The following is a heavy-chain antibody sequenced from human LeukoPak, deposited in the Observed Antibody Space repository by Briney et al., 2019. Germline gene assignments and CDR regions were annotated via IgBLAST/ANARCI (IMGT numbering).Heavy chain of an antibody. D-gene: IGHD3-3*01. V-gene: IGHV3-33*01. CDR3: AILIGEGYFDY. CDR1: GFTFSSYG. Sequence: PGRPLRLSCAASGFTFSSYGMHWVRQAPGKGLEGVAVIWYDGSNKYYADSVKGRFTISRDNSKNTLYLQMNSLRAEDTAVYYCAILIGEGYFDYWGQGTLVTVSS. CDR2: IWYDGSNK. J-gene: IGHJ4*02.